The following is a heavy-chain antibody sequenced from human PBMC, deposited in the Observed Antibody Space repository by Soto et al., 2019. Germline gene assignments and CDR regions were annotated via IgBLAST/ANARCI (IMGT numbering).Heavy chain of an antibody. CDR3: ARDPDVDIVATVLDY. J-gene: IGHJ4*02. V-gene: IGHV3-21*01. D-gene: IGHD5-12*01. CDR2: IRGFSPYT. CDR1: GFTFRTYT. Sequence: PGGSLRLSCISPGFTFRTYTMNWVRQAPGKGLEWVSGIRGFSPYTFYADSVKGRFTISRDNAKNSLYLQMNSLRAEDTAVYYCARDPDVDIVATVLDYWGQGTLVTVSS.